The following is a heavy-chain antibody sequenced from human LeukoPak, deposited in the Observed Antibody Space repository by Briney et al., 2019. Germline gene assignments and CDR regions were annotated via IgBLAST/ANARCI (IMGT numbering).Heavy chain of an antibody. V-gene: IGHV4-31*03. CDR3: ARSNDYGAHDAFDI. J-gene: IGHJ3*02. Sequence: SETLSLTCTVSGGSISSGGYYWSWIRQHPGKGLEWIGYIYYSGSTYYNPSLKSRVTISVDTSKNQFSLKLSSVTAADTAVYYCARSNDYGAHDAFDIWGQGTMVTVSS. D-gene: IGHD4-17*01. CDR1: GGSISSGGYY. CDR2: IYYSGST.